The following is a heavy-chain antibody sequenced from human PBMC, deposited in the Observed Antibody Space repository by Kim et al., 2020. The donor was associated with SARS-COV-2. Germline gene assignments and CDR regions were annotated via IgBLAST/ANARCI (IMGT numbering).Heavy chain of an antibody. V-gene: IGHV4-34*01. CDR2: INHSGRT. Sequence: SETLSLTCAVYGGSFSGYYWSWIRQPPGKGLEWIGEINHSGRTNYNPSLKSRVTISADTPKNQFSLKLSSVTAADTAVYYCARVDVAAAGTALGAFDIWGQGTMVTLSS. J-gene: IGHJ3*02. CDR1: GGSFSGYY. CDR3: ARVDVAAAGTALGAFDI. D-gene: IGHD6-13*01.